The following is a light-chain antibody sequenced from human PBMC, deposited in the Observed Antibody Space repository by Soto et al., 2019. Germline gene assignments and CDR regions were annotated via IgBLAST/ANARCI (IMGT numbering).Light chain of an antibody. V-gene: IGLV1-51*01. CDR2: DND. CDR1: SSNIGNNY. Sequence: QSVLTQPPSVSAAPGQTVTISCSGSSSNIGNNYVSWYQHLPGTAPKLLIYDNDKRPSGIPDRFSGSKSGTSATLGITGLQTGDDADYYCGTWDGSLSGWWFGGGTKLTVL. J-gene: IGLJ3*02. CDR3: GTWDGSLSGWW.